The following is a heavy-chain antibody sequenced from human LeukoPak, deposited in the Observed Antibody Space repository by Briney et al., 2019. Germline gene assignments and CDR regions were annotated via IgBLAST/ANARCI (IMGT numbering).Heavy chain of an antibody. V-gene: IGHV3-53*01. D-gene: IGHD3-22*01. CDR2: ISGSGST. Sequence: PGGSLRLSCAASGFTVSSNYMSWVRQAPGKGLEWVSVISGSGSTYYADSVKGRFTISRDNSKNTLYLQMNSLRAEDTAVYYCARARVVVDYYYYYGMDVWGQGTTVTVSS. CDR1: GFTVSSNY. J-gene: IGHJ6*02. CDR3: ARARVVVDYYYYYGMDV.